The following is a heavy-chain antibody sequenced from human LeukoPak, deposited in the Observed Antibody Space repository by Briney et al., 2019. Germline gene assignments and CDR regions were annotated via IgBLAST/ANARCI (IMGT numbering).Heavy chain of an antibody. V-gene: IGHV4-38-2*01. CDR3: ASEGPCGGDCYHDY. CDR2: VYHSGST. Sequence: PSETLSFTCAVSGSSISGGYCWGWLPQGPGKGRVWIGSVYHSGSTYYNPSLKSGVTISVDTSKNQFSLKLSSVTAAVTAVYYCASEGPCGGDCYHDYWGQGTLVTVSS. J-gene: IGHJ4*02. CDR1: GSSISGGYC. D-gene: IGHD2-21*01.